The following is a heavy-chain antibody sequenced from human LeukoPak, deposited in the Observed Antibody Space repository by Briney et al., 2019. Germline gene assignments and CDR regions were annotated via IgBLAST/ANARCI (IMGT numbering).Heavy chain of an antibody. V-gene: IGHV4-39*01. Sequence: SETLSLTCTVSGGSISSGGYYWSWIRQHPGKGLEWIGSIYYSGGTYYDPSLKSRVTISLDTSRNQFSLKLSSVTAADTAVYYCARLPSYYYYYYMDVWGKGTTVTVSS. J-gene: IGHJ6*03. CDR2: IYYSGGT. CDR3: ARLPSYYYYYYMDV. CDR1: GGSISSGGYY.